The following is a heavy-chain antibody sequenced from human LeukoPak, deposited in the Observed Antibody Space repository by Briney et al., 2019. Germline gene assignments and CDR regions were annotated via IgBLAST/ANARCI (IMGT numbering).Heavy chain of an antibody. CDR1: GFTFTTYA. D-gene: IGHD6-19*01. J-gene: IGHJ4*02. Sequence: GGSLRLSCAASGFTFTTYAMSWVRQAAGKGLEWVASLSGNEDLVWYPDSLRGRFTISRDNSKNTLYLQLNSLRVEDTAVYYCAKDRRGSGWYGGFDSWGQGTLVTVSS. CDR2: LSGNEDLV. CDR3: AKDRRGSGWYGGFDS. V-gene: IGHV3-23*01.